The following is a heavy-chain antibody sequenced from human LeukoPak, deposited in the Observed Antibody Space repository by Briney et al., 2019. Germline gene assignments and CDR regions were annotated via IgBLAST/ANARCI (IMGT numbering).Heavy chain of an antibody. V-gene: IGHV4-38-2*02. J-gene: IGHJ5*02. D-gene: IGHD4-17*01. CDR1: GYSISSGYY. CDR3: AREVTTVTTRNWFDP. CDR2: INHSGST. Sequence: SETLSLTCSVSGYSISSGYYWSWIRQPPGKGLEWIGEINHSGSTNYNPSLKSRVTISVDTSKNQFSLKLSSVTPEDTAVYYCAREVTTVTTRNWFDPWGQGTLVTVSS.